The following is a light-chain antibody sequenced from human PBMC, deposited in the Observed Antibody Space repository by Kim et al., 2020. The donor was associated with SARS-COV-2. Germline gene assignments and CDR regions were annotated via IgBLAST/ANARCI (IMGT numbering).Light chain of an antibody. CDR1: RDIRSY. CDR2: TAS. J-gene: IGKJ2*01. V-gene: IGKV1-39*01. Sequence: SASVGDTVTITCRASRDIRSYLNWYQQRPGKAPKLLIYTASNLHSGVPSRFSGSGSGTDFTLTINSLQPEDFATYCCQQSFITPYTFGQGTKLEI. CDR3: QQSFITPYT.